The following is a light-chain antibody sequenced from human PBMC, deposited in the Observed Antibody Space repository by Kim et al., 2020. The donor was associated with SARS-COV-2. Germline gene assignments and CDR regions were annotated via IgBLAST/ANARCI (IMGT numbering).Light chain of an antibody. CDR1: QSVITY. V-gene: IGKV3-11*01. J-gene: IGKJ5*01. CDR2: DAS. CDR3: QQRNNWPPSIT. Sequence: SPRERAPLSCMASQSVITYLAWYQQNPGQAPRLLIYDASNRATGIPARFSGSGSGTDFTLTISSLEPGDFALYYCQQRNNWPPSITFGQGTRLEIK.